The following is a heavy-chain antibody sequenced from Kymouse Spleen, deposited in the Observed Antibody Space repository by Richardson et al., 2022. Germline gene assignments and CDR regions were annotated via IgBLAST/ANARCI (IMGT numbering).Heavy chain of an antibody. CDR2: TRNKANSYTT. V-gene: IGHV3-72*01. CDR1: GFTFSDHY. D-gene: IGHD6-19*01. J-gene: IGHJ6*02. Sequence: EVQLVESGGGLVQPGGSLRLSCAASGFTFSDHYMDWVRQAPGKGLEWVGRTRNKANSYTTEYAASVKGRFTISRDDSKNSLYLQMNSLKTEDTAVYYCARGDSSGDYYYYGMDVWGQGTTVTVSS. CDR3: ARGDSSGDYYYYGMDV.